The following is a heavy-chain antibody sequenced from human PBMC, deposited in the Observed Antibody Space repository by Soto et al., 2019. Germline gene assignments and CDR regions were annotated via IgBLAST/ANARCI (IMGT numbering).Heavy chain of an antibody. D-gene: IGHD6-13*01. J-gene: IGHJ6*02. CDR3: ARRGYSSSWYYYYYYGMDV. Sequence: QVQLVQSGAEVKKPGASVKVSCKASGYTFTSYDINWVRQATGQGLEWMGWMNPNSGNTGYAQKFQGRVTMTRNTPISSAXXELSSLRSEDTAVYYCARRGYSSSWYYYYYYGMDVWGQGTTVTVSS. CDR1: GYTFTSYD. V-gene: IGHV1-8*01. CDR2: MNPNSGNT.